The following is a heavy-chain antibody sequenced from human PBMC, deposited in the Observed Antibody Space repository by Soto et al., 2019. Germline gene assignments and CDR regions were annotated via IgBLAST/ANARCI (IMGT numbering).Heavy chain of an antibody. V-gene: IGHV1-18*01. CDR3: ARDLDASGSYYTDY. CDR1: GYTFSSIG. J-gene: IGHJ4*02. CDR2: ISPYKGNT. Sequence: QIQLVQSGAEVKKPGASVKVSCKASGYTFSSIGISWVRQAPGQGLEWMGWISPYKGNTHYAQGLQGRVTMTTDTSTSTACMELRSLRSDDTAVYYCARDLDASGSYYTDYWGQGTLVTVSS. D-gene: IGHD3-10*01.